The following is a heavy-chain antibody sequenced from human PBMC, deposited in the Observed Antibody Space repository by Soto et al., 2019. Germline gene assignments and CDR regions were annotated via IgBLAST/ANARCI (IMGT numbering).Heavy chain of an antibody. J-gene: IGHJ5*02. V-gene: IGHV4-39*01. CDR2: IYYSGST. CDR1: GGSISSSSYY. Sequence: SETLSLTCTVSGGSISSSSYYWGWIRQPPGKGLEWIGSIYYSGSTYYNPSLKSRVTISVDTSKNQFSLKLSSVTAADTAVYYCARHGGYCSGGSCYSNGGWFDPWGQGTLVTVSS. CDR3: ARHGGYCSGGSCYSNGGWFDP. D-gene: IGHD2-15*01.